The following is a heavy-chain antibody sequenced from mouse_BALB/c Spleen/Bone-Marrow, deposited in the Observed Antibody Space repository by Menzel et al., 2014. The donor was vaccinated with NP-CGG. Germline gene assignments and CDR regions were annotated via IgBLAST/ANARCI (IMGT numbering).Heavy chain of an antibody. CDR1: GYTFTSYW. Sequence: VQLQQSGAELVRPGASVKLSCKASGYTFTSYWMHWVELRPGQGFEWIGEINPSNGDTNYNEKFKRKATLTVDKSSSTAYMQRSSLRSEDSAVYYWKNYGYDWGQGTALTVSS. J-gene: IGHJ2*01. V-gene: IGHV1S16*01. D-gene: IGHD1-2*01. CDR3: KNYGYD. CDR2: INPSNGDT.